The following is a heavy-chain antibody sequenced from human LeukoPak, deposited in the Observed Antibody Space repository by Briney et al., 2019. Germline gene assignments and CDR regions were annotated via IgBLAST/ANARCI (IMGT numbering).Heavy chain of an antibody. CDR3: ARELRFLECLFGESSGMDV. V-gene: IGHV1-2*02. CDR2: IHPNRGGT. J-gene: IGHJ6*02. CDR1: GYTFTCYY. D-gene: IGHD3-3*01. Sequence: GASVKVSCKASGYTFTCYYMHWVRQAPGQGLEWMGWIHPNRGGTNYAQKFQGRVTMTRDTSMSTAHMELSRLRSDDTAVYYCARELRFLECLFGESSGMDVWGQGTTVTVSS.